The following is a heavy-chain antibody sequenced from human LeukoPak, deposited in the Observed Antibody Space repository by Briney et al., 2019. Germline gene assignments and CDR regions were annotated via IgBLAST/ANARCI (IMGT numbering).Heavy chain of an antibody. CDR2: ISGSGGST. CDR3: ATGRRDYFDY. Sequence: GGSLRLSCAASGFTFSSYSMNWVRQAPGKGLEWVSAISGSGGSTYYADSVKGRFTISRDNSKNTLYLQMNSLRAEDTAVYYCATGRRDYFDYWGQGTLVTVSS. D-gene: IGHD3-10*01. CDR1: GFTFSSYS. V-gene: IGHV3-23*01. J-gene: IGHJ4*02.